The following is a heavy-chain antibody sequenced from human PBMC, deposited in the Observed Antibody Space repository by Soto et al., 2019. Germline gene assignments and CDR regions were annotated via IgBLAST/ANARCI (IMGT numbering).Heavy chain of an antibody. Sequence: QVQLVESGGGVVQPGRSLRLSCAASGFTFSSYGMHWVRQAPGKGLEWVAVISYDGSNKYYADSVKGRFTISRDNSKNTLYLQMNSLRAEDTAVYYCALLGAYNYYDSSGGAFDSWGQGTMVTVSS. CDR2: ISYDGSNK. CDR1: GFTFSSYG. J-gene: IGHJ3*02. V-gene: IGHV3-30*03. D-gene: IGHD3-22*01. CDR3: ALLGAYNYYDSSGGAFDS.